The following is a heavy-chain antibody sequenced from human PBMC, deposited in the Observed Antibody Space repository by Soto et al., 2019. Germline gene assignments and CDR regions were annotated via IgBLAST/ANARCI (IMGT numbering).Heavy chain of an antibody. Sequence: PGESLKISCKGSGYSFSSHWIGWVRQMPGKGLEWMGIIYPGDSDTRYSPSFQGQVTISADKSSSTAYLHWSSLKASDTAMYYCARLEATRNTWFAGTYNWLDAWGEGSLVTVSS. CDR2: IYPGDSDT. CDR1: GYSFSSHW. J-gene: IGHJ5*02. V-gene: IGHV5-51*01. CDR3: ARLEATRNTWFAGTYNWLDA. D-gene: IGHD3-10*01.